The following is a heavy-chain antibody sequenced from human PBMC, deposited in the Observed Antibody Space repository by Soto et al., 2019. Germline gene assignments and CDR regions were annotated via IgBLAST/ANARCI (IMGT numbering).Heavy chain of an antibody. D-gene: IGHD6-6*01. CDR2: IYPGDSDT. CDR1: GYSFTSYW. J-gene: IGHJ6*01. Sequence: GESLKISCKGSGYSFTSYWIGWVRQMPGKGLEWMGIIYPGDSDTRYSPSFQGQVTISADKSISTAYLQWSSLKASDTAMYYCARHQYSTSSRWNYYYYGMDVWGQGTTVTVSS. V-gene: IGHV5-51*01. CDR3: ARHQYSTSSRWNYYYYGMDV.